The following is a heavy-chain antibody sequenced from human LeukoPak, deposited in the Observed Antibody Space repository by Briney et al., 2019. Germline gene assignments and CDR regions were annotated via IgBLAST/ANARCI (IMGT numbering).Heavy chain of an antibody. J-gene: IGHJ4*02. CDR2: IESSGGT. CDR3: ARGTHPYGDYVGLDS. CDR1: GGSISNHY. D-gene: IGHD4-17*01. V-gene: IGHV4-4*07. Sequence: SETLSLTCTVSGGSISNHYWSWIRQPAGKGLEWIGRIESSGGTNYSPSLKSRVTMSVDMSKNQFSLKLNSVTAADTAVYYYARGTHPYGDYVGLDSWGQGTLVTVSS.